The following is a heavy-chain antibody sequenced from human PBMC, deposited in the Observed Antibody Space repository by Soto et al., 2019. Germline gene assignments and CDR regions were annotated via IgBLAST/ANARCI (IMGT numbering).Heavy chain of an antibody. V-gene: IGHV3-23*01. D-gene: IGHD5-18*01. CDR3: ARDLDTALGYYYYYGMDV. Sequence: EVQLLESGGGLVQPGGSLRLSCAASGFTFSSYAMNWVRQAPGKGLEWISGISGSGGNTYYADSVKGRFTVSRDNSKNTHFLQMNSLRVEDTALYYCARDLDTALGYYYYYGMDVWGQGTSVTVAS. J-gene: IGHJ6*02. CDR1: GFTFSSYA. CDR2: ISGSGGNT.